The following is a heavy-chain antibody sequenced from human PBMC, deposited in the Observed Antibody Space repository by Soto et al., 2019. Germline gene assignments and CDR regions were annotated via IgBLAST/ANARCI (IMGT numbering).Heavy chain of an antibody. CDR3: AKDVGTNYYYGMVV. D-gene: IGHD5-12*01. V-gene: IGHV3-9*01. CDR2: ISWNSGSI. J-gene: IGHJ6*02. Sequence: SLRLSCAASGFTFGDYGMHWVRQAPGKGLEWVSGISWNSGSICYADSVKGRFTISRDNAKNSLYLQMNSLRAEDTALYYCAKDVGTNYYYGMVVWGQGPTLTV. CDR1: GFTFGDYG.